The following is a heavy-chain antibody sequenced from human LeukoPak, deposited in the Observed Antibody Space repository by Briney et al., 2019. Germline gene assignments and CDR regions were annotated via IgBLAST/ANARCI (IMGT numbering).Heavy chain of an antibody. D-gene: IGHD2-15*01. CDR2: ISGSGGST. Sequence: PGGSLRLSCAASGFTFSSYGMSWVRQAPGKGLEWVSAISGSGGSTYYADSVKGRFTISRDNAKNSLYLQMNSLRAEDTAVYYCARDRPGYCSGGSCYYQFDYWGQGTLVTVSS. CDR3: ARDRPGYCSGGSCYYQFDY. J-gene: IGHJ4*02. CDR1: GFTFSSYG. V-gene: IGHV3-23*01.